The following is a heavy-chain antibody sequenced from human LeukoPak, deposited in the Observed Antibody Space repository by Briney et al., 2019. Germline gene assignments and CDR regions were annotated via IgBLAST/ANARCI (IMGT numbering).Heavy chain of an antibody. CDR2: IYYSGST. Sequence: SETLSLTCTVSGGSISSYYWSWIRQPPGKGLEWIGYIYYSGSTNYNPSLKSRVTISVDTSKNQFSLKLSSVTAADTAMYYCASKAAYCSGGSCYGYFDYWGQGTLVTASS. D-gene: IGHD2-15*01. J-gene: IGHJ4*02. CDR1: GGSISSYY. CDR3: ASKAAYCSGGSCYGYFDY. V-gene: IGHV4-59*08.